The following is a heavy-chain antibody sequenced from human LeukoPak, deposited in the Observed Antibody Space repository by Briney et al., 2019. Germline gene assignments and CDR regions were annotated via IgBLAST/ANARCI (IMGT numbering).Heavy chain of an antibody. J-gene: IGHJ4*02. CDR2: INERATII. V-gene: IGHV3-74*01. CDR3: ARADSGEAQAY. D-gene: IGHD3-16*01. Sequence: GGSLRLSCAASGFTFSNYWMHWVRQAPGKGLEWVSRINERATIISYANSVKGRFTISRENARNTLYLQMNSLRAEDTAVYYCARADSGEAQAYWGQGTLVTVSS. CDR1: GFTFSNYW.